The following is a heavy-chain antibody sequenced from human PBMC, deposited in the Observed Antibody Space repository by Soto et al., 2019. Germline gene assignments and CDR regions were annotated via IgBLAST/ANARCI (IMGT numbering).Heavy chain of an antibody. J-gene: IGHJ4*02. CDR1: GGSISNYY. CDR3: ARQRRDFDY. CDR2: IFSSGST. Sequence: SETLSLTCTVSGGSISNYYWSWIRQPPGKGLQWIGYIFSSGSTNYNPSLKSRVTMSVDTSKNQFSLNLSSVTAADTAVYYCARQRRDFDYWGQGSLVTVSS. V-gene: IGHV4-59*08.